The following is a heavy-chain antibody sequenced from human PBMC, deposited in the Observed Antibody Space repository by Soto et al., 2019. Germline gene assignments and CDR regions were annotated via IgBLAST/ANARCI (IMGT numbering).Heavy chain of an antibody. CDR2: ISSSSSYI. D-gene: IGHD5-12*01. V-gene: IGHV3-21*01. CDR1: GFTFSSYS. Sequence: EVQLVESGGGLVKPGGSLRLSCAASGFTFSSYSMNWVRQAPGKGLEWVSSISSSSSYIYYADSVKGRFTISRDNAKNSLYLQMHSLRAEDTAVYYCASLGDSGYDRRGPYYMDVWGKGTTVTVSS. CDR3: ASLGDSGYDRRGPYYMDV. J-gene: IGHJ6*03.